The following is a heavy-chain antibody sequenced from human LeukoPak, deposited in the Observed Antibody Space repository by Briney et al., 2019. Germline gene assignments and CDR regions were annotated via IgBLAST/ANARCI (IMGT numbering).Heavy chain of an antibody. V-gene: IGHV3-7*01. CDR2: IKQHGTEI. D-gene: IGHD6-19*01. CDR1: GFTFRDYC. J-gene: IGHJ2*01. Sequence: GGSLRLSCAASGFTFRDYCMSWVRQAPGKGLEWVANIKQHGTEIYYVDSVKGRFTISRDNAKNSLSLQMNSLRAEDTAVYYCARRASDYSSGWYFDWYFDLWGRGTLVTVSS. CDR3: ARRASDYSSGWYFDWYFDL.